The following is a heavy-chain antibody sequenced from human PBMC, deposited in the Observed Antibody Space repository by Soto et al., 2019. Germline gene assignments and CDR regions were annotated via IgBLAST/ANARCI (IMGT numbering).Heavy chain of an antibody. CDR3: ARIAAESDFAMDV. J-gene: IGHJ6*02. V-gene: IGHV1-18*01. CDR1: GYIFTTYI. D-gene: IGHD6-25*01. CDR2: IRAYNGDT. Sequence: QVQLVQSGAEVKKPGASLKVSCKASGYIFTTYIITWVRQAPGQGLEWMGWIRAYNGDTTYPQKVQGRVTITMETSTSTAYMELRSLRSDDTAVYYCARIAAESDFAMDVWGQGTTVTVSS.